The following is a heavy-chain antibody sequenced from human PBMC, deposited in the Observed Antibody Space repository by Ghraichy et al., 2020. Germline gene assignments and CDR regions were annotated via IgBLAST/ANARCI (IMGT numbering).Heavy chain of an antibody. V-gene: IGHV3-7*03. J-gene: IGHJ4*02. D-gene: IGHD3-3*01. CDR2: IKQDGSEK. Sequence: LSLTCAASGFSFSSYWMSWVRQAPGKGLEWVANIKQDGSEKYYVDSVKGRFTISRDNAKNSLYLQMNSLRAEDTAVYYCARVVEDYFDYWGQGTLVTVSS. CDR3: ARVVEDYFDY. CDR1: GFSFSSYW.